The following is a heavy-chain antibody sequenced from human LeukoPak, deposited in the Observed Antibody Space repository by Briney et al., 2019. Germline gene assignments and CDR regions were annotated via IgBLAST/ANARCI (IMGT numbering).Heavy chain of an antibody. CDR2: ISSSSSYI. CDR1: GFTFSSYS. Sequence: GGSLRLSCAASGFTFSSYSMNWVRQAPGKGLEWVSSISSSSSYIYYADSVKGRFTISRDNAKNSLYLQMNSLRAEDTAVYYCARDLRQQLVLYYYYYYMDVWGKGTTVTVSS. J-gene: IGHJ6*03. V-gene: IGHV3-21*01. CDR3: ARDLRQQLVLYYYYYYMDV. D-gene: IGHD6-13*01.